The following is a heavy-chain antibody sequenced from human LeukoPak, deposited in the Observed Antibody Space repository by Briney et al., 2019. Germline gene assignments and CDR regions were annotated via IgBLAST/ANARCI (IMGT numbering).Heavy chain of an antibody. CDR2: ISWNSGSI. Sequence: GGSLRLSCAASGFTFDDYAVHWVRQAPGKGLEWVSGISWNSGSIGYADSVKGRFTISRDNAKNSLYLQMNSLRAEDTALYYCAKDRIAFDIWGQGTMVTVSS. CDR3: AKDRIAFDI. CDR1: GFTFDDYA. V-gene: IGHV3-9*01. J-gene: IGHJ3*02.